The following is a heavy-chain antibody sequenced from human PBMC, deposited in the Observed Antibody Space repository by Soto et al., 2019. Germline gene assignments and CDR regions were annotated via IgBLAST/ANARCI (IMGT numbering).Heavy chain of an antibody. J-gene: IGHJ5*02. CDR3: AKGASGNWNH. CDR2: ISYDGSNK. D-gene: IGHD1-20*01. Sequence: ESGGGVVQPGRSLRLSCAASGFTFSSYGMHWVRQAPGKGLEWVAVISYDGSNKYYADSVKGRFTISRDNSKNTLYLQMNSLRAEDTAVYYCAKGASGNWNHWGQGTLVTVSS. V-gene: IGHV3-30*18. CDR1: GFTFSSYG.